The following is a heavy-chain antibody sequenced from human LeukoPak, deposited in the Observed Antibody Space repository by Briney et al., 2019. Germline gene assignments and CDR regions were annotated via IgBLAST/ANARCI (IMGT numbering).Heavy chain of an antibody. D-gene: IGHD6-13*01. CDR3: ARGFPLATASTGSSNSFDP. J-gene: IGHJ5*02. Sequence: GASVKVSCKASGYTFTTYYMHWVRQAPGQGLEWMGIIDPSGGNTNYAQKFQGRVTITRDSSTSTVYMELSSLRSEDTAVYFCARGFPLATASTGSSNSFDPWGRGTLVTVSS. CDR1: GYTFTTYY. V-gene: IGHV1-46*03. CDR2: IDPSGGNT.